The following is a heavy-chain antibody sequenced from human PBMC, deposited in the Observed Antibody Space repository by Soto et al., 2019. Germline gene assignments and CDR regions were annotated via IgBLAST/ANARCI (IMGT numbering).Heavy chain of an antibody. CDR3: AKIVPYYDSSGYPFFLDAFDI. CDR2: ISGSGGST. J-gene: IGHJ3*02. CDR1: GFTFSSYA. Sequence: GGSLRLSCAASGFTFSSYAMSWVRQAPGKGLEWVSAISGSGGSTYYADSVKGRFTISRDNSKNTLYLQMNSLRAEDTAVYYCAKIVPYYDSSGYPFFLDAFDIWGQGTMVTVSS. D-gene: IGHD3-22*01. V-gene: IGHV3-23*01.